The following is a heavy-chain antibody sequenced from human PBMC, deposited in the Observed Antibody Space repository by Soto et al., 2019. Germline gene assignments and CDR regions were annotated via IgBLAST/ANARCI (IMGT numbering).Heavy chain of an antibody. CDR3: RVTGVSEVDY. D-gene: IGHD2-8*01. CDR2: IYPDSGGT. J-gene: IGHJ4*02. CDR1: GYTFSGFY. Sequence: QVQLVQSGAEVKKPGGSVKVSCRTSGYTFSGFYIHWVRQAPGQGLESMGWIYPDSGGTDYAQKFQGRVTMTRDTSISTAYMELSRLRSDDTAVYYCRVTGVSEVDYWGQGTLVTVSS. V-gene: IGHV1-2*02.